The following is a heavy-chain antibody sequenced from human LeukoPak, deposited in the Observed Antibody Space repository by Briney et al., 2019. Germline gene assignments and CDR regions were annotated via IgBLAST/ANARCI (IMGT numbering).Heavy chain of an antibody. D-gene: IGHD3-3*01. J-gene: IGHJ3*02. CDR3: ARFGVVTNDAFDI. CDR1: GYTFNGYY. V-gene: IGHV1-2*02. Sequence: APVKVSCKASGYTFNGYYIYWVRQAPGQGLEWMGWINPNSGVTKYAQQFQGRVTMTWDTSVSTAFMELYRLTSDDTAMYYCARFGVVTNDAFDIWGQGTVVTISS. CDR2: INPNSGVT.